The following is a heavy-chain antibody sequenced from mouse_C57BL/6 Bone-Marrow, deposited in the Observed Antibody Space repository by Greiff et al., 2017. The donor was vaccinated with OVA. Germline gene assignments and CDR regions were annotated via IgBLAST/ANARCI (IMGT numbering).Heavy chain of an antibody. CDR2: IDRENGDT. Sequence: SGAELVRPGASVKLSCTASGFNIKDDYMHWVKQRPEQGLEWIGWIDRENGDTEYASKFQGKATITADTSSNTAYLQLSSLTSEDTAVYYCTTFYRGYAMDYWGQGTSVTVSS. CDR1: GFNIKDDY. D-gene: IGHD2-1*01. V-gene: IGHV14-4*01. J-gene: IGHJ4*01. CDR3: TTFYRGYAMDY.